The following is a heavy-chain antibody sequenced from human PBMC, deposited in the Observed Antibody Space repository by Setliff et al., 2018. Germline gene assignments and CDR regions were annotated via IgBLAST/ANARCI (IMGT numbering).Heavy chain of an antibody. D-gene: IGHD3-22*01. CDR2: ISAYNGNT. CDR3: ARVGVYYYDSSGYHRSPYYYYYGMDV. J-gene: IGHJ6*02. CDR1: GYTFTSYG. Sequence: ASVKVSCKASGYTFTSYGISWVRQAPGQGLEWIGWISAYNGNTNYAQKLQGRVTMTTDTSTSTAYMELRSLRSDDTAVYYCARVGVYYYDSSGYHRSPYYYYYGMDVWGQGTTVTVSS. V-gene: IGHV1-18*01.